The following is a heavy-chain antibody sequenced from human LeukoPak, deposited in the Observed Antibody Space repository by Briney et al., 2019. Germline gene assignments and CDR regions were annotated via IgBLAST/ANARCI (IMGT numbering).Heavy chain of an antibody. Sequence: ASVEVSCKASGGTFSSYAISWVRQAPGQGLEWMGGIIPIFGTANYAQKFQGRVTITADESTSTAYMELSSLRSEDTAVYYCARDNPHGDPADYWGQGTLVTVSS. D-gene: IGHD3-10*01. J-gene: IGHJ4*02. CDR3: ARDNPHGDPADY. V-gene: IGHV1-69*13. CDR2: IIPIFGTA. CDR1: GGTFSSYA.